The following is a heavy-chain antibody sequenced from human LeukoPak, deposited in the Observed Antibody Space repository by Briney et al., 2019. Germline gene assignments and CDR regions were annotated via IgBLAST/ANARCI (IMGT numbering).Heavy chain of an antibody. V-gene: IGHV3-43*02. CDR3: AKDFPHYYDSSGYHDY. Sequence: GGSLRLSXAASGFTFSSYWMSWVRQAPGKGLEWVSLTSGDGGSTYYADSVKGRFTISRDNSKNSLYLQMNSLRTEDTALYYCAKDFPHYYDSSGYHDYWGQGTLVTVSS. CDR1: GFTFSSYW. J-gene: IGHJ4*02. CDR2: TSGDGGST. D-gene: IGHD3-22*01.